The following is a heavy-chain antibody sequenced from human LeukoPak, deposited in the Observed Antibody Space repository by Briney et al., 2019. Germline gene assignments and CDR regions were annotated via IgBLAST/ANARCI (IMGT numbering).Heavy chain of an antibody. Sequence: PSETLSLTCSVSGGSIDSTSYYWTWIRQPPGKGLEYIGNIYQGGSTYYNPSLKSRVTISVDTSRNQFSLKLTSLTAADTAVYFCARQDCSASGCYGLHYFDRWGQGTLVTVSS. J-gene: IGHJ1*01. D-gene: IGHD2-15*01. V-gene: IGHV4-39*01. CDR3: ARQDCSASGCYGLHYFDR. CDR1: GGSIDSTSYY. CDR2: IYQGGST.